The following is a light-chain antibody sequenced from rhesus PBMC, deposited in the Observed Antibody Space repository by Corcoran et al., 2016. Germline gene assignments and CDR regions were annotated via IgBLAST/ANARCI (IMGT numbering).Light chain of an antibody. Sequence: DIQMTQSPSSLSASIGERVTVTCRASENVNNHLNWYQQKPGKAPKFLIYKASNLQDGVPSRFRGSGSGTDYTLTISSRQAEDVATYYCQQSFGVPPTFGGGTKVDLK. J-gene: IGKJ4*01. CDR2: KAS. V-gene: IGKV1-74*01. CDR1: ENVNNH. CDR3: QQSFGVPPT.